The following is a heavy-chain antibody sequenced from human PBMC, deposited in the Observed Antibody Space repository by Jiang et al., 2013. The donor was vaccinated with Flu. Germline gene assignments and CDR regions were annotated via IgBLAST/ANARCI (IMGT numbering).Heavy chain of an antibody. D-gene: IGHD6-19*01. CDR2: TYYRSKWYN. V-gene: IGHV6-1*01. CDR1: GDSVSSNSAA. J-gene: IGHJ4*02. Sequence: QTLSLTCAISGDSVSSNSAAWNWIRQSPSRGLEWLGRTYYRSKWYNDYAVSVKSRITINPDTSKNQFSLQLNSVTPEDTAVYYCARALSLYSSGWYAHPKHFDYWGQGTLVTVSS. CDR3: ARALSLYSSGWYAHPKHFDY.